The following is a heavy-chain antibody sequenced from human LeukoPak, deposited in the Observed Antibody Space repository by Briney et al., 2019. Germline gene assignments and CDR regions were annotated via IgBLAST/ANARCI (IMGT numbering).Heavy chain of an antibody. CDR2: INSDGSST. J-gene: IGHJ4*02. Sequence: GGSLRLSCAASGFTFSSYAMHWVRQAPGKGLLWVSRINSDGSSTSYADSVKGRFTISRDNAKNTLYLQMNSLRAEDTAVYYCARRIAAAAAPYYFDYWGQGTLVTVSS. V-gene: IGHV3-74*01. CDR1: GFTFSSYA. D-gene: IGHD6-13*01. CDR3: ARRIAAAAAPYYFDY.